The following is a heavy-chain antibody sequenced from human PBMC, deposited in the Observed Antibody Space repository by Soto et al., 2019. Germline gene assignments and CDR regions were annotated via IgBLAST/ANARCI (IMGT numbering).Heavy chain of an antibody. CDR3: VGGYYFGDY. Sequence: QVQLVESGGGVVQPGRSLRLSCAASGFTFSSYGMHWVRQAPGKGLEWVAVISSDGSNKYHADSVKGRFTISRDNSKITLYLQMNSLRAEDTAVYYCVGGYYFGDYWGQGTLVTVSS. V-gene: IGHV3-30*03. CDR1: GFTFSSYG. J-gene: IGHJ4*02. D-gene: IGHD3-22*01. CDR2: ISSDGSNK.